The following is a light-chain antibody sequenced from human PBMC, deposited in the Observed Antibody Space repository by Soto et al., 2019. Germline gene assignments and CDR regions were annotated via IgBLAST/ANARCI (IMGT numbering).Light chain of an antibody. V-gene: IGKV3-15*01. J-gene: IGKJ5*01. CDR2: GAS. Sequence: EIVMTPSPATLSVSPGERATLLCRASQSVSSNLAWFQQKPGQAPRLLISGASTRATGIPARFSGSGSGTDFTLTISRLEPEDFAVYYCQQRSNWPPLTFGQGTRLEI. CDR3: QQRSNWPPLT. CDR1: QSVSSN.